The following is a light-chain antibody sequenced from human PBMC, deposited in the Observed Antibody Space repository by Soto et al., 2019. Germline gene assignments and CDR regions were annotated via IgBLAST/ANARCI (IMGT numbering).Light chain of an antibody. CDR1: QGINIF. V-gene: IGKV1-9*01. Sequence: DIQLTQSPSFLSASVGDRVTITCRASQGINIFLAWFQQKPGKAPNLLISAASTLQSGVPSRFSGIGSETEFTLTITSLQPEDSATYYCQQRNSYPRTFGQGTKVEIK. CDR2: AAS. J-gene: IGKJ2*01. CDR3: QQRNSYPRT.